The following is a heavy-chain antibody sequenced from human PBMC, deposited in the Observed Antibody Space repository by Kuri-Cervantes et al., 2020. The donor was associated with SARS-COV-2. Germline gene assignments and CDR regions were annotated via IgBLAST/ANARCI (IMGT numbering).Heavy chain of an antibody. CDR3: AKDSGYYDSSGYYRY. CDR1: GFTFCSYW. V-gene: IGHV3-30*18. J-gene: IGHJ4*02. Sequence: GESLKISCAASGFTFCSYWMSWVRQAPGKGLEWVAVISYDGSNKYYADSVKGRFTISRDNSKNTLYLQMNSLRAEDTAVYYCAKDSGYYDSSGYYRYWGQGTLVTVSS. D-gene: IGHD3-22*01. CDR2: ISYDGSNK.